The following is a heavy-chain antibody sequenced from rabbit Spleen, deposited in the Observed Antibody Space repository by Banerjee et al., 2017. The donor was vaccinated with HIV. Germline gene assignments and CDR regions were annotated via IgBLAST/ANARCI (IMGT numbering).Heavy chain of an antibody. J-gene: IGHJ4*01. D-gene: IGHD6-1*01. CDR1: GFTLSSYW. CDR3: ARENGTLGSAIDL. Sequence: EESGGDLVKPEGSLPLTCTASGFTLSSYWLCWVRQAPGKGLEWIACIDAGSSGSASYASWAKGRFTISKTSSTTVTLQMTSLTVADTATYFCARENGTLGSAIDLWGPGTLVTVS. CDR2: IDAGSSGSA. V-gene: IGHV1S45*01.